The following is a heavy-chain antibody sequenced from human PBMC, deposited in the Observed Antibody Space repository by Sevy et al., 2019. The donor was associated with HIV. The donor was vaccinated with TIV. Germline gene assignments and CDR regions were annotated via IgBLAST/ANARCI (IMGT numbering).Heavy chain of an antibody. V-gene: IGHV3-73*01. CDR1: GFTFSGSA. CDR2: IRSKANSYAT. CDR3: TSIPVAAADYYYGMDV. J-gene: IGHJ6*02. D-gene: IGHD6-13*01. Sequence: GGSLRLSCAASGFTFSGSAMHWVRQASGKGLEWVGRIRSKANSYATAYAASVKGRFTISRDDSKNTAYLQMNSLKTEDTAVYYCTSIPVAAADYYYGMDVWGQGTTVTVSS.